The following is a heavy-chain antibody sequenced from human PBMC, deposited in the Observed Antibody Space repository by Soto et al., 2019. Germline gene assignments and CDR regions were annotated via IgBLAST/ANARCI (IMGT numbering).Heavy chain of an antibody. CDR1: GFTFSSYG. Sequence: GGSLRLSCAASGFTFSSYGMHWVRQAPGKGLEWVAVISYDGSNKYYADSVKGRFTISRDNSKNTLYLQMNSRGAEDTAVYYCAKGSGEEGELLPFDYWGQGTLVTVSS. CDR3: AKGSGEEGELLPFDY. V-gene: IGHV3-30*18. CDR2: ISYDGSNK. J-gene: IGHJ4*02. D-gene: IGHD1-26*01.